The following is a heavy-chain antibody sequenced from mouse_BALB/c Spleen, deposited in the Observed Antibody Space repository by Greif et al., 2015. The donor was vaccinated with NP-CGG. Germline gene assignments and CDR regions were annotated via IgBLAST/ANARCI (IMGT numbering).Heavy chain of an antibody. CDR3: ARLFYYGCDEAY. Sequence: EVKLVESGPSLVKPSQTLSLTCSVTGDSITSGYWNWIRKFPGNKLEYMGYISYSGSTYYNPSLKSRISITRDTSKNXYYLQLNSVTTEDTATYYCARLFYYGCDEAYWGQGTLVTVSA. J-gene: IGHJ3*01. V-gene: IGHV3-8*02. D-gene: IGHD2-2*01. CDR2: ISYSGST. CDR1: GDSITSGY.